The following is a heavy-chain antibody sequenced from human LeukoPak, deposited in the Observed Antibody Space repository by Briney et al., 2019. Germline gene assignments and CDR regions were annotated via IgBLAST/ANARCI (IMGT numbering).Heavy chain of an antibody. CDR3: ARGSSGWYGLLDY. CDR1: GGSISSGSYY. Sequence: PSDTLSLTCTVSGGSISSGSYYWSWIRQPAGKGLEWIGRIYTSGSTNYSPSLKSRVTISVDTSKNQFSLKLSSVTAADTAVYYCARGSSGWYGLLDYWGQGTLVTVSS. V-gene: IGHV4-61*02. D-gene: IGHD6-19*01. CDR2: IYTSGST. J-gene: IGHJ4*02.